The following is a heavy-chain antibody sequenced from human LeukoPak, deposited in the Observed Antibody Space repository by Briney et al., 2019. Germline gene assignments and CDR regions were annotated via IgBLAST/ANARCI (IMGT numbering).Heavy chain of an antibody. J-gene: IGHJ4*02. Sequence: PGGSLRLSCAASGFTFSSYAMSWVRQAPGKGLEWVSAISGSGGGTYYADSVKGRFTISRDNSKNTLYLQMNSLRAEDTAVYYCAKDLNEIAAAAPDYWGQGTLVTVSS. CDR2: ISGSGGGT. D-gene: IGHD6-13*01. CDR1: GFTFSSYA. V-gene: IGHV3-23*01. CDR3: AKDLNEIAAAAPDY.